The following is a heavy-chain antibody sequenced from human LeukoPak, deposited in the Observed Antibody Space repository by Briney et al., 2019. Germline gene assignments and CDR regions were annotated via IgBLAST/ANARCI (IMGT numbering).Heavy chain of an antibody. J-gene: IGHJ4*02. CDR3: ARDPSSWFFDY. Sequence: TGGSLRLSCAASGFTFSTYAMHWVRQAPGKGLEWVAVISYDGSHKYCADSVKGRFTISRDNSKNTLYLQMNSLRAEDTAVYFCARDPSSWFFDYWGQGTLVTVSS. CDR1: GFTFSTYA. V-gene: IGHV3-30-3*01. CDR2: ISYDGSHK. D-gene: IGHD6-13*01.